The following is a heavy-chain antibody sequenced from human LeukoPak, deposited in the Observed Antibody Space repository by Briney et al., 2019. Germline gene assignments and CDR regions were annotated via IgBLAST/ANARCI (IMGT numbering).Heavy chain of an antibody. J-gene: IGHJ4*02. Sequence: GGSLRLSCAASGFTFSSYAMGWVRQAPGKGLEWVSEISGSSNPYYADSVKGRFTISRDNSKNTLYLQMNSLRAEDTAVYFCAKEYRAAVAGYCFDYWGQGTLVTVSS. CDR3: AKEYRAAVAGYCFDY. CDR1: GFTFSSYA. D-gene: IGHD6-19*01. CDR2: ISGSSNP. V-gene: IGHV3-23*01.